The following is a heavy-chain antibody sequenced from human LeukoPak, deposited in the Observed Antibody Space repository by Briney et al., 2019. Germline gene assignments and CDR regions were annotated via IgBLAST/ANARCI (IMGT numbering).Heavy chain of an antibody. J-gene: IGHJ6*02. CDR2: ISAYNGNT. V-gene: IGHV1-18*01. Sequence: ASVKVSCKASGYTFTSYGISWVRQAPGQGLEWMGWISAYNGNTNYAQKLQGRVTMTTDTSTSTAYMELRSLRSDDTAVYYRARRLMVYARVYGMDVWGQGTTVTVSS. CDR3: ARRLMVYARVYGMDV. CDR1: GYTFTSYG. D-gene: IGHD2-8*01.